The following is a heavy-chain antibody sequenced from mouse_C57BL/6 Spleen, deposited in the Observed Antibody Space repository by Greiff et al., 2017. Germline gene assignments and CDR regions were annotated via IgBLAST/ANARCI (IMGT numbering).Heavy chain of an antibody. CDR2: INPSTGGT. Sequence: VQLQQSGPELVKPGASVKISCKASGYSFTGYYMTWVKQSPEKSLEWIGEINPSTGGTTYNQKFKAQATLTVDKSSSTAYMQLKSLTSEDSAVYYCARERDYYGSSYFDYWGQGTTLTVSS. J-gene: IGHJ2*01. V-gene: IGHV1-42*01. CDR1: GYSFTGYY. D-gene: IGHD1-1*01. CDR3: ARERDYYGSSYFDY.